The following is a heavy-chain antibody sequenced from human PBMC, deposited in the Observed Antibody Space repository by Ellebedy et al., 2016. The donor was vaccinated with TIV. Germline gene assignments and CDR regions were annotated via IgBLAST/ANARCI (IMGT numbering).Heavy chain of an antibody. J-gene: IGHJ6*02. CDR3: ARDAIVPSFYYYGMDV. CDR1: GFTFSSYW. CDR2: ITRAGSST. V-gene: IGHV3-74*03. D-gene: IGHD6-6*01. Sequence: PGGSLRLSCAASGFTFSSYWMHWVRQAPGKGLVWVSRITRAGSSTKYADSVEGRFTISRDNAKNTLYLQMNSLRAEDTDVYYCARDAIVPSFYYYGMDVWGQGTTITVSS.